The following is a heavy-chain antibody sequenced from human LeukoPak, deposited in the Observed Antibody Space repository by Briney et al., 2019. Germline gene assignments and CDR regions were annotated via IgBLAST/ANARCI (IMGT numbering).Heavy chain of an antibody. J-gene: IGHJ4*02. Sequence: GGSLRLSCAASGFTFDNDAMNWVRQAPGKGLEWVSTISGRDGSTYYGDSVKGRFTISRDNSKNTLSLQMNSLRAEDTAVYYCARIDKSNGYYGLFDYWGQGILVTVSS. CDR2: ISGRDGST. D-gene: IGHD3-22*01. CDR3: ARIDKSNGYYGLFDY. V-gene: IGHV3-23*01. CDR1: GFTFDNDA.